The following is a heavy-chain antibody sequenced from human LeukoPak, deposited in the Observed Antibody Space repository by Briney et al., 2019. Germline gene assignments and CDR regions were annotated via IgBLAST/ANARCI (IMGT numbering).Heavy chain of an antibody. CDR2: IRWDGGST. CDR1: GFTFSDYA. V-gene: IGHV3-43D*03. J-gene: IGHJ4*02. CDR3: AKDIVSAGYSSPDY. Sequence: PGGSLRLSCAPSGFTFSDYAMDWVRQAPGEGLEWVFLIRWDGGSTYYADSVRGRFTISRDNSKNSLYLQMNRLRAEDTALYYCAKDIVSAGYSSPDYWGQGTLVTVSS. D-gene: IGHD6-19*01.